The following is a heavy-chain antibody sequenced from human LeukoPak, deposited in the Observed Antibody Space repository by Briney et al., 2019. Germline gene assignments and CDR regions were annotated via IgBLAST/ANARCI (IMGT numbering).Heavy chain of an antibody. J-gene: IGHJ4*02. Sequence: GASVKVSFKASGYTFTGYYMHWVRQAPGQGLEWMGWINPNSGGTNYAQKFQGRVTMTRDTSISTAYMELSRLRSDDTAVYYCASYISGWGYYFDYWGQGTPVTVSS. CDR2: INPNSGGT. CDR3: ASYISGWGYYFDY. V-gene: IGHV1-2*02. CDR1: GYTFTGYY. D-gene: IGHD6-19*01.